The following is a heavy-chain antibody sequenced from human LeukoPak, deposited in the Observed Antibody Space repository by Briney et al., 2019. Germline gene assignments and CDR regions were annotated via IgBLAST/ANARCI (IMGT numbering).Heavy chain of an antibody. D-gene: IGHD1-26*01. Sequence: GGSLRLSCAASGFTFGSYSMNWVRQAPGKGLEWVSSISSSSSYIYYAGSVKGRFTISRDNAKNSLYLQMNSLRAEDTAVYFCARDSEAYGMDVWGQGTTVTVSS. J-gene: IGHJ6*02. CDR2: ISSSSSYI. CDR1: GFTFGSYS. CDR3: ARDSEAYGMDV. V-gene: IGHV3-21*01.